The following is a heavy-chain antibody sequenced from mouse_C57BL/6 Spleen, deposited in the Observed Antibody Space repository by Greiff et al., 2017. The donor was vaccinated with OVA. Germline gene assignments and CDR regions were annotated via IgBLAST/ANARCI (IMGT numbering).Heavy chain of an antibody. Sequence: VQLQESGAELVRPGASVTLSCKASGYTFTDYEMHWVKQTPVHGLEWIGAIDPETGGTAYNQKFKGKAILTADKSSSTAYMELRSLTSEDSAVYYCTREGLGLRWGQGTTLTVSS. CDR2: IDPETGGT. D-gene: IGHD4-1*01. J-gene: IGHJ2*01. CDR1: GYTFTDYE. V-gene: IGHV1-15*01. CDR3: TREGLGLR.